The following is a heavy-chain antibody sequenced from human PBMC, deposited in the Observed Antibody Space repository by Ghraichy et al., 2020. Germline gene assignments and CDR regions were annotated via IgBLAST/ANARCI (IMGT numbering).Heavy chain of an antibody. Sequence: SETLSLTCTVSGGSISSYYWSWIRQPPGKGLEWIGYIYYSGSTNYNPSLKSRVTISVDTSKNQFSLKLSSVTAADTAVYYCARAHQTGHYWNFDLWGRGTLVTVSS. CDR2: IYYSGST. CDR3: ARAHQTGHYWNFDL. D-gene: IGHD1-1*01. V-gene: IGHV4-59*01. CDR1: GGSISSYY. J-gene: IGHJ2*01.